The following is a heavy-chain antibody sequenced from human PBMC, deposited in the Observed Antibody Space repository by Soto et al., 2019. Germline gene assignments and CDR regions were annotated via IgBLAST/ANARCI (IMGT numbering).Heavy chain of an antibody. Sequence: QVQLVQSGAEVKKPGASVKVSCKASGYTFTSYGISWVRQAPGQGLEWMRWISAYNGNTNYAQKLQGRVTMTTDTSTSTAYMELRSLRSDDTAVYYCARLREYSSSWYRYYYYGMDVWGQGTTVTVSS. D-gene: IGHD6-13*01. CDR3: ARLREYSSSWYRYYYYGMDV. CDR1: GYTFTSYG. J-gene: IGHJ6*02. CDR2: ISAYNGNT. V-gene: IGHV1-18*04.